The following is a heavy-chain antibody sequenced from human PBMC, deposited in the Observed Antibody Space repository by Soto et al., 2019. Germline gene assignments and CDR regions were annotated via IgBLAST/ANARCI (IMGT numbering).Heavy chain of an antibody. CDR1: GGSISSGDYY. Sequence: SETLSLTCTVSGGSISSGDYYWSWIRQPPGKGLEWIGCIYYSGNRYYSPSLKSRVTMSVDTSKNQFSLKLSSVTATDTAVYYCARHLGDYGYEDYYGMDVWGLGTTVTVSS. V-gene: IGHV4-39*01. CDR2: IYYSGNR. CDR3: ARHLGDYGYEDYYGMDV. D-gene: IGHD4-17*01. J-gene: IGHJ6*02.